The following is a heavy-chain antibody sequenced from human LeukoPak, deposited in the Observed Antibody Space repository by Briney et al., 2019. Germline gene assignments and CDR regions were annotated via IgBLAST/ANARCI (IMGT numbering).Heavy chain of an antibody. D-gene: IGHD6-19*01. CDR1: GFSLRGYY. CDR3: ARQWLVSPLFDY. CDR2: INHSGST. V-gene: IGHV4-34*01. Sequence: PSETLSLTCAVYGFSLRGYYLSWIRQPPGKGLEWIGEINHSGSTNYNPSLKSRVTISVDTSKNQLSLKLSPMTAADTAVYYCARQWLVSPLFDYWGQGTLVTVSS. J-gene: IGHJ4*02.